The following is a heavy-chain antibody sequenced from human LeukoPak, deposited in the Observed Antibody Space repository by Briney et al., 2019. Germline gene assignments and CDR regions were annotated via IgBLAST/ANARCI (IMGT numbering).Heavy chain of an antibody. CDR3: ARDLGSGGGFDY. J-gene: IGHJ4*02. CDR1: GGSISPYY. Sequence: KPSETLSLTCSVSGGSISPYYWSWIRQPPGKGLEWIAYIYYSGNTNHNPSLKSRVTISVDTPKNQFSLKLSSVTAADTAVYYCARDLGSGGGFDYWGQGTLVTVSS. CDR2: IYYSGNT. V-gene: IGHV4-59*01. D-gene: IGHD2-15*01.